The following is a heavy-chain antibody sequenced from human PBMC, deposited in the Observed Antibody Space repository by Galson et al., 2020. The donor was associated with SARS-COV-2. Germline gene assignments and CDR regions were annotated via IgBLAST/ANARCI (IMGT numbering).Heavy chain of an antibody. CDR3: ARGHWLIGVY. Sequence: GGSLRLSCEASGFTFSGYWMSWVRQAPGKGLEWVANIKQDGSEKYYVDSVKGRFTISRDNAKNSLYLQMNSLRDEDTAVYYCARGHWLIGVYWGQGALVTVSS. CDR1: GFTFSGYW. CDR2: IKQDGSEK. V-gene: IGHV3-7*03. D-gene: IGHD6-19*01. J-gene: IGHJ4*02.